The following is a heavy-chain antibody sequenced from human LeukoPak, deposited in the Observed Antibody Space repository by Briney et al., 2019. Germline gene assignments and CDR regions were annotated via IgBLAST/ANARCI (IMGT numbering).Heavy chain of an antibody. CDR1: GFTFSSYG. CDR2: IRYDGSNK. D-gene: IGHD2-8*01. J-gene: IGHJ4*02. V-gene: IGHV3-30*02. Sequence: GGSLRLSCAASGFTFSSYGMHWVRQAPGKGLEWVAFIRYDGSNKYYADSVKGRFTISRDNSKNTLYLQMNSLRAEDTAVYYCAKALRVYAYYFDYWGQGTLVTVSS. CDR3: AKALRVYAYYFDY.